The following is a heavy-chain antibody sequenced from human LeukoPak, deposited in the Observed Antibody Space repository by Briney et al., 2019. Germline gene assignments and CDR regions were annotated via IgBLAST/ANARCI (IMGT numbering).Heavy chain of an antibody. J-gene: IGHJ4*02. CDR3: ARVGARTAVLRYFDSLPPFDY. V-gene: IGHV1-8*01. D-gene: IGHD3-9*01. Sequence: GASVKVSCKASGYTFTSYDINWVRQATGQGLEWMGWMNPNSGNTGYAQKFQGRVTMTRNTSISTAYMELSSLRSEDTAVYYCARVGARTAVLRYFDSLPPFDYWGQGTLVTVSS. CDR2: MNPNSGNT. CDR1: GYTFTSYD.